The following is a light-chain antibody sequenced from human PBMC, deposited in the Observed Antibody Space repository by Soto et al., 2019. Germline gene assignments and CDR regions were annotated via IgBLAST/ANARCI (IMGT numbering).Light chain of an antibody. CDR1: QSVSSY. CDR2: DAS. V-gene: IGKV3-11*01. J-gene: IGKJ1*01. CDR3: QLRSNWAPTWM. Sequence: ECVCPQAVATLTLSPGKRANECCRANQSVSSYLAWYQQKPGQAPRLLIYDASNRATGIPARPSGSVSGTDFPLDISSLAPEYCAVYFCQLRSNWAPTWMCGQGTKVDIK.